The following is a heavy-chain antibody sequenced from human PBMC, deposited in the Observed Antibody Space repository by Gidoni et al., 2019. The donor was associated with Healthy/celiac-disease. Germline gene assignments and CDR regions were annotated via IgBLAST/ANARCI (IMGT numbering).Heavy chain of an antibody. CDR2: IYYSGST. CDR1: GGSISSSSYY. CDR3: ARRSGYDFWSGYYQYNWFDP. J-gene: IGHJ5*02. V-gene: IGHV4-39*01. Sequence: QLQLQESGPGLVTPSETLSLTCTVSGGSISSSSYYWGWIRQPPGKGLEWIGSIYYSGSTYYNPSLKSRVTISVDTSKNQFSLKLSSVTAADTAVYYCARRSGYDFWSGYYQYNWFDPWGQGTLVTVSS. D-gene: IGHD3-3*01.